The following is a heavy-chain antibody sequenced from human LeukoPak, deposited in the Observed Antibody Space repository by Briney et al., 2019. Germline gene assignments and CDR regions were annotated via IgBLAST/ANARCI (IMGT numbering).Heavy chain of an antibody. CDR1: GGSISSGGYS. CDR2: IYHSGST. J-gene: IGHJ3*02. D-gene: IGHD5-24*01. V-gene: IGHV4-30-2*01. Sequence: PSETLSLTCAVSGGSISSGGYSWSWIRQPPGKGLEWIGYIYHSGSTYYNPSLKSRVTISVDRSKNQFSLKLSSVTAADTAVYYCARSALTGDGYFFEIWGQGTMVTVSS. CDR3: ARSALTGDGYFFEI.